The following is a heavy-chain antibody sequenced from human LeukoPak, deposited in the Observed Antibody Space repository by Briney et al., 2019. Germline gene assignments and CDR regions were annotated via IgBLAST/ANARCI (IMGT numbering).Heavy chain of an antibody. J-gene: IGHJ6*03. CDR2: IYHSGST. D-gene: IGHD2-2*01. CDR3: ARVVFEYQLYYMDV. Sequence: PSETLSLTCTVSGYSISSGYYWGWIRQPPGKGLEWIGSIYHSGSTYYNPSLKSRVTISVDTSKNQFSLKLSSVTAADTAVYYCARVVFEYQLYYMDVWGKGTTVTVSS. CDR1: GYSISSGYY. V-gene: IGHV4-38-2*02.